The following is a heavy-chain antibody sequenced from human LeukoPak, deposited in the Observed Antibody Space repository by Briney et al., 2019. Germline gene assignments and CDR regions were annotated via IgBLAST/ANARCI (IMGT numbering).Heavy chain of an antibody. Sequence: SETLSLTCAVYGGSFSGYYWSWIRQPPGKVLEWIGEINHSGSTNYNPSLKSRVTISVDTSKNQFSLKLSSVTAADTAVYYCARGLKFSYGYGNWFDPWGQGTLVTVSS. V-gene: IGHV4-34*01. J-gene: IGHJ5*02. D-gene: IGHD5-18*01. CDR2: INHSGST. CDR3: ARGLKFSYGYGNWFDP. CDR1: GGSFSGYY.